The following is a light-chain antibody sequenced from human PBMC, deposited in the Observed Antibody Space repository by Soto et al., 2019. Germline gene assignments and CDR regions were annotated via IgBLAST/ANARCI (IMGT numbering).Light chain of an antibody. Sequence: EIVLTQSPGTLSLSPGERATLSYRASQSVSSSYLAWYQQKAGQAPRLVIYGASIRATGIPDRFSGSGSGTDFTLTISRLEPEDSAVYYCQQYGNSPRTFGQGTKVEIK. V-gene: IGKV3-20*01. J-gene: IGKJ1*01. CDR2: GAS. CDR3: QQYGNSPRT. CDR1: QSVSSSY.